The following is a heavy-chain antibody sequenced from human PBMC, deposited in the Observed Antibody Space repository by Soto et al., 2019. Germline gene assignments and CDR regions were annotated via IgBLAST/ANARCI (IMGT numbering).Heavy chain of an antibody. CDR1: GFTVSSNY. J-gene: IGHJ4*02. V-gene: IGHV3-53*01. CDR3: ATDAADYSSGWPYYFDY. CDR2: IYSGGST. Sequence: GGSLRLSCAASGFTVSSNYMSWVRQAPGKGLEWVSVIYSGGSTYYADSVKGRFTISRDNSKNTLYLQMNSLRAEDTAVYYCATDAADYSSGWPYYFDYWGPGTLVTVSS. D-gene: IGHD6-19*01.